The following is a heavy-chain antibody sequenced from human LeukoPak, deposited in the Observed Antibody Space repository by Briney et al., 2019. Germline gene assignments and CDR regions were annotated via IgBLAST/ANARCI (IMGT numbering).Heavy chain of an antibody. CDR3: AKAGRGGAITMVRGVKGDYYYMDV. Sequence: GGSLRLSCAASGFTFSTYAMHWVRQAPGKGLEYVSTISRNGGTTYYANSVKGRFTISRDNSKNTLYLQMGSLRAEDTAVYYCAKAGRGGAITMVRGVKGDYYYMDVWGKGTTVTISS. CDR1: GFTFSTYA. J-gene: IGHJ6*03. D-gene: IGHD3-10*01. CDR2: ISRNGGTT. V-gene: IGHV3-64*01.